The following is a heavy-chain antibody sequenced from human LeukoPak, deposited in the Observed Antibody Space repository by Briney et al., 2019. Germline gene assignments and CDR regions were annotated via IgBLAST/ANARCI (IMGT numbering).Heavy chain of an antibody. J-gene: IGHJ4*02. Sequence: PSETLSLTCAVSGGSISSSNWWSWVRQPPGKGLEWIGEIYHSGSTNYNPSLKSRVTISVDKSKNQFSLKLSSVTAADTAVYYCARDYYGSGSYLHYWGQGTLVTVSS. CDR2: IYHSGST. D-gene: IGHD3-10*01. CDR1: GGSISSSNW. V-gene: IGHV4-4*02. CDR3: ARDYYGSGSYLHY.